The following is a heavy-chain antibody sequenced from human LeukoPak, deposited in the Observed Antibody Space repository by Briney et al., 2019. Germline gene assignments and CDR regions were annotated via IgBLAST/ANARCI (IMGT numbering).Heavy chain of an antibody. Sequence: SGGSLRLSCAASGFTFSSYGMSWVRQPPGKGLEWIGSIYYSGSTYYNPSLKSRVTISVDTSKNQFSLKLSSVTAADTAVYYCARAHRSPDWYPVSFDYWGQGTLVTVSS. V-gene: IGHV4-39*07. D-gene: IGHD3-9*01. CDR3: ARAHRSPDWYPVSFDY. J-gene: IGHJ4*02. CDR2: IYYSGST. CDR1: GFTFSSYG.